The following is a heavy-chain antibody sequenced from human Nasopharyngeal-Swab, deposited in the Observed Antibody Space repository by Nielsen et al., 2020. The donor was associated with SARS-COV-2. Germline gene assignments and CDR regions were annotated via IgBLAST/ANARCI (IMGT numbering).Heavy chain of an antibody. CDR2: IRRDSGAR. J-gene: IGHJ4*02. D-gene: IGHD1-26*01. V-gene: IGHV3-7*01. CDR3: VRDTGAWDFDY. CDR1: GFSLSNYW. Sequence: GESLKISCVGSGFSLSNYWMSWVRQAPGRGLEWVANIRRDSGARFYVDSVKGRFTISRDNAKNSLYLQMSSLRAEDTAVYYCVRDTGAWDFDYWGQGTLITVSS.